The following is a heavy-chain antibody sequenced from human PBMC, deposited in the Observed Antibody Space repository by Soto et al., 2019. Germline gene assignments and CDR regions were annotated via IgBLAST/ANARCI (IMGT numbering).Heavy chain of an antibody. J-gene: IGHJ4*02. Sequence: SGGSLRLSCAASGFTFSDYYMSWIRQAPGKGLEWVSYISSSGSTIYYADSVKGRFTISRDNAKNSLYLQMNSLRAEDTAVYYCARASPIAVADHFDYWGQGTLVTVSS. CDR3: ARASPIAVADHFDY. V-gene: IGHV3-11*01. D-gene: IGHD6-19*01. CDR2: ISSSGSTI. CDR1: GFTFSDYY.